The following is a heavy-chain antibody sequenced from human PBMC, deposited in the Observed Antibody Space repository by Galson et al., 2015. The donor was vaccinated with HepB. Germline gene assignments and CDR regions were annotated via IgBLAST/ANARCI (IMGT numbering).Heavy chain of an antibody. CDR2: IYPGDSDT. Sequence: QSGAEVKEPGESLKISCKVSGYIFINYWIGWVRQMPGKGLEWMGIIYPGDSDTRYSPSFQGQVTISADKSISTAYLQWSSLKASDTAIYYCAKHRGYSQDIDYWGQGTLVTVSS. J-gene: IGHJ4*02. D-gene: IGHD5-18*01. CDR3: AKHRGYSQDIDY. CDR1: GYIFINYW. V-gene: IGHV5-51*01.